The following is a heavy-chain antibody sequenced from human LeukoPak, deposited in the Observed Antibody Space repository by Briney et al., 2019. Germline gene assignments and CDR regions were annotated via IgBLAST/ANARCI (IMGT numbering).Heavy chain of an antibody. D-gene: IGHD6-13*01. CDR2: IYPGDSDT. CDR3: ARQGILAAHSPDF. V-gene: IGHV5-51*01. J-gene: IGHJ4*02. Sequence: GESLKISCKGSGYSFTSYWIGWVRQMPGKGLEWMGIIYPGDSDTTYSPSFQGQVTISADKSISTAYLQWSSLKASDTAIYYCARQGILAAHSPDFWGQGTLVTVSS. CDR1: GYSFTSYW.